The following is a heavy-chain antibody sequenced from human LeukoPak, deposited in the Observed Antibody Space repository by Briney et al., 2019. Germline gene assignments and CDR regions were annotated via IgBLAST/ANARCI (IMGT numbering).Heavy chain of an antibody. CDR3: AKDQRVFGVGYYFDY. V-gene: IGHV3-23*01. J-gene: IGHJ4*02. CDR2: ISGSGGST. Sequence: GGSLRLSCAASGFTFSDNYMSWVRQAPGKGLEWVSAISGSGGSTYYADSVKGRFTISRDNSKNTLYLQMNSLRAEDTAVYYCAKDQRVFGVGYYFDYWGQGTLVTVSS. CDR1: GFTFSDNY. D-gene: IGHD3-3*01.